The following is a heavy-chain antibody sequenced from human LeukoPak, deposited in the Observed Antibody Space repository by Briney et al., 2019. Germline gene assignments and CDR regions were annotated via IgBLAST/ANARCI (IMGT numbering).Heavy chain of an antibody. Sequence: PSETLSLTCTVSGGSFSGYYWSWVRQPPGKGLQWIGNIYYSGSTNYNPSLTSRVTISVDTSKNQFSLKLSSVTAADTAVYYCTRGSIAYYYMDVWGKGTTVTISS. D-gene: IGHD3-22*01. CDR2: IYYSGST. CDR3: TRGSIAYYYMDV. J-gene: IGHJ6*03. V-gene: IGHV4-59*01. CDR1: GGSFSGYY.